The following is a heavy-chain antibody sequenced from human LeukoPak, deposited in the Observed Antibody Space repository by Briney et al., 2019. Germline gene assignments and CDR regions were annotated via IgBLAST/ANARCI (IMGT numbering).Heavy chain of an antibody. CDR3: ASRYYDILTGFNWIYFDY. CDR1: GGSISSGDYY. V-gene: IGHV4-30-4*01. CDR2: IYYSGST. J-gene: IGHJ4*02. D-gene: IGHD3-9*01. Sequence: NPSETLSLTCTVSGGSISSGDYYWSWIRQPPGKGLEWIGYIYYSGSTYYNPSLKSRVTISVDTSKNQFSLKLSSVTAADTAVYYCASRYYDILTGFNWIYFDYWGQGILVTVSS.